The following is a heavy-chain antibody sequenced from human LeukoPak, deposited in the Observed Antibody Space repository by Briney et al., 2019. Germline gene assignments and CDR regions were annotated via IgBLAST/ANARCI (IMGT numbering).Heavy chain of an antibody. Sequence: GGTLRLSCAASGFTLSSYGMSWVRQAPGKGLEWVSTISNSGGSSYYADSVKGRFTISRDNSKNSLYLQMNSLRAEDTAVYYCARVGSGSYYNPSPSHYWGQGTLVTVSS. D-gene: IGHD3-10*01. CDR3: ARVGSGSYYNPSPSHY. CDR1: GFTLSSYG. J-gene: IGHJ4*02. CDR2: ISNSGGSS. V-gene: IGHV3-23*01.